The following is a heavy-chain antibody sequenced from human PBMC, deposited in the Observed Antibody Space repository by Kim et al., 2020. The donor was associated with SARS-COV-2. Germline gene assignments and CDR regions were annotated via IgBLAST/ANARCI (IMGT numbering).Heavy chain of an antibody. Sequence: GRFTISRDNAKNTLYLQMNSLRAEDTAVYYCAKGFTRWLVAVHYYYYMDVWGKGTTVTVSS. D-gene: IGHD6-19*01. V-gene: IGHV3-23*01. J-gene: IGHJ6*03. CDR3: AKGFTRWLVAVHYYYYMDV.